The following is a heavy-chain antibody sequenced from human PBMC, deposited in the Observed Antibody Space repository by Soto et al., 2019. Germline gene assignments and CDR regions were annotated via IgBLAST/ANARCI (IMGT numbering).Heavy chain of an antibody. J-gene: IGHJ6*02. V-gene: IGHV3-30-3*01. CDR1: GFTFRNYA. D-gene: IGHD2-15*01. Sequence: QVQLVESGGGVVQPGGSLRLSCAASGFTFRNYAMHWVRQAPGKGLECLAVIAYDGSNAFYGDSVKGRFTISRDNPRNTLYLHMNSLRSEDTGVYYCARGDREDVLVVVGARPGEYGIDIWGQGTTVTVSS. CDR3: ARGDREDVLVVVGARPGEYGIDI. CDR2: IAYDGSNA.